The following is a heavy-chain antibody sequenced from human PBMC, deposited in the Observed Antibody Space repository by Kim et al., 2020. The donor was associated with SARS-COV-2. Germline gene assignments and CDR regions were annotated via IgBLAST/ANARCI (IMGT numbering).Heavy chain of an antibody. J-gene: IGHJ4*02. Sequence: GGSLRLSCAASGFIFSNYGMHWARQAPGRGLEWVAVVSSTGRTQYYADSVKARFTISRDMSENTVYLQMNSLRTDDTAVYYCAKELFVNGNPYDYWGQGTLVTVSS. V-gene: IGHV3-30*18. CDR3: AKELFVNGNPYDY. CDR2: VSSTGRTQ. D-gene: IGHD2-8*01. CDR1: GFIFSNYG.